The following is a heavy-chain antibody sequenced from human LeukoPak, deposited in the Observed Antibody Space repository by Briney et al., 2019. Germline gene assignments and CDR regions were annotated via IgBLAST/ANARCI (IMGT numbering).Heavy chain of an antibody. V-gene: IGHV4-39*01. CDR2: MSNSGST. CDR3: ARHEGTSGWPFDY. CDR1: GASISSSSSFF. J-gene: IGHJ4*02. Sequence: PSETLSLTCTVSGASISSSSSFFWAWIRQPPGKGLEWIGTMSNSGSTYYNPSLKSRVTISGDTSKNQFSLKLSSVTAADTAVFYCARHEGTSGWPFDYWGPGNPGHRLL. D-gene: IGHD6-19*01.